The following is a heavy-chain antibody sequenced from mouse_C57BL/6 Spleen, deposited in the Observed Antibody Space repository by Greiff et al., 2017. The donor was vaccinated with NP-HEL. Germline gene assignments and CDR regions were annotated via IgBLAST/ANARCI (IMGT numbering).Heavy chain of an antibody. CDR3: ARYPGYYYAMDY. Sequence: QVQLQQSGAELVKPGASVKLSCKASGYTFTSYWMHWVKQRPGQGLEWIGMIHPNSGSTNYNEKFKSKATLTVDKSSSTAYMQLSSLTSEDSAVYYCARYPGYYYAMDYWGQGTSVTVSS. V-gene: IGHV1-64*01. J-gene: IGHJ4*01. CDR2: IHPNSGST. CDR1: GYTFTSYW. D-gene: IGHD4-1*01.